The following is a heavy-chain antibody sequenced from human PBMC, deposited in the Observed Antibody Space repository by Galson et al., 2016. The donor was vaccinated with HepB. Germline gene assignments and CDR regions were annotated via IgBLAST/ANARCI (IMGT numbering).Heavy chain of an antibody. V-gene: IGHV3-53*01. J-gene: IGHJ1*01. CDR1: GFSVSDNY. CDR2: IYSDGRT. CDR3: ATRLGYCRGGTCFGRY. D-gene: IGHD2-15*01. Sequence: SLRLSCAVSGFSVSDNYMSWVRQAPGKGLEWVSLIYSDGRTHHAASVKGRFTISRDNTKNTVYLQMNSLRVEDSAIYYCATRLGYCRGGTCFGRYWGQGSLVIVS.